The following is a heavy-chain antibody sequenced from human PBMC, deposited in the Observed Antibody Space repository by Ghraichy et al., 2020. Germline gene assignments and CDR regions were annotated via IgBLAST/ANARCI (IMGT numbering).Heavy chain of an antibody. CDR2: INRSGST. CDR3: ARDPNYYDSSDYYYAGWFDP. D-gene: IGHD3-22*01. V-gene: IGHV4-34*01. J-gene: IGHJ5*02. Sequence: SETLSLTCAVYGGSFSGYYWSWIRQPPGKGLEWIGEINRSGSTDYNPSLKSRVTISVDTSKNQFSLMLSSVTAADTAAYYCARDPNYYDSSDYYYAGWFDPWGLGTLVTVSS. CDR1: GGSFSGYY.